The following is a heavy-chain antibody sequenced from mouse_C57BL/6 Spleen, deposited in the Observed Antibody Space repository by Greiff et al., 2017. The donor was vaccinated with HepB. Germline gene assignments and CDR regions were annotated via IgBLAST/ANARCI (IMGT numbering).Heavy chain of an antibody. V-gene: IGHV1-80*01. CDR2: IYPGDGDT. CDR1: GYAFSSYW. D-gene: IGHD1-1*01. J-gene: IGHJ3*01. Sequence: VKLQESGAELVKPGASVKISCKASGYAFSSYWMNWVKQRPGKGLEWIGQIYPGDGDTNYNGKFKGKATLTADKSSSTAYMQLSSLTSEDSAVYFCARYGSSPAWFAYWGQGTLVTVSA. CDR3: ARYGSSPAWFAY.